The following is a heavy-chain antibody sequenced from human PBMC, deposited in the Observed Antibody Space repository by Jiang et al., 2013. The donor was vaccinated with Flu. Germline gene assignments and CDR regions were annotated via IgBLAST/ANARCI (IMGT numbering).Heavy chain of an antibody. CDR1: GDSVSSNSAA. J-gene: IGHJ3*02. V-gene: IGHV6-1*01. CDR2: TYYRSQWYN. D-gene: IGHD2-15*01. Sequence: SQTLSLTCAISGDSVSSNSAAWNWIRQSPSRGLEWLGRTYYRSQWYNNYAESVKSRITINPDTSKNQVSLQLNSVTPEDTAVYYCARDGAATHDAFDIWGQGTVVTVSS. CDR3: ARDGAATHDAFDI.